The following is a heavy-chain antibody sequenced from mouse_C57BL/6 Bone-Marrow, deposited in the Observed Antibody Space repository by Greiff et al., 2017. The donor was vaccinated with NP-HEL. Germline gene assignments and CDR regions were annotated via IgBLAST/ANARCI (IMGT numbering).Heavy chain of an antibody. CDR1: GYTFTDYY. J-gene: IGHJ2*01. D-gene: IGHD2-2*01. CDR2: IYPGSGNT. V-gene: IGHV1-76*01. Sequence: QVQLKESGAELVRPGASVKLSCKASGYTFTDYYINWVKQRPGQGLEWIARIYPGSGNTYYNEKFKGKATLTAEKSSSTAYMQLSSLTSEDSAVYFCARRGTYGYDVGDFDYWGQGTTLTVSS. CDR3: ARRGTYGYDVGDFDY.